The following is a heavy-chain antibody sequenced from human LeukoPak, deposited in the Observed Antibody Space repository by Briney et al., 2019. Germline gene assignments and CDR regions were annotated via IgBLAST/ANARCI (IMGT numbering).Heavy chain of an antibody. D-gene: IGHD2-2*02. CDR3: ARGNCSSTSCYRLSEYYFDY. J-gene: IGHJ4*02. V-gene: IGHV1-8*03. CDR2: MNPNSGNT. CDR1: GYTFTSYD. Sequence: ASVEVSCKASGYTFTSYDINWVRQATGQGLEWMGWMNPNSGNTGYAQKFRGRVTITRNTSISTAYMELRSLRSEDTAVYYCARGNCSSTSCYRLSEYYFDYWGQGTLVTVSS.